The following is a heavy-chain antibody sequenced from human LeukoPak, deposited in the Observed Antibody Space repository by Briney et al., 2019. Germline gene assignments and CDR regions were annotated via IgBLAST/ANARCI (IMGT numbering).Heavy chain of an antibody. CDR3: ARSDTDYYDSSGYPGGADAFDI. CDR2: ISSSSSYI. CDR1: GFTFSSYS. J-gene: IGHJ3*02. V-gene: IGHV3-21*01. Sequence: GGSLRLSCAASGFTFSSYSMNWVRQAPRKGLEWVSSISSSSSYIYYADSVKGRFTISRDNAKNSLYLQMNSLRAEDTAVYYCARSDTDYYDSSGYPGGADAFDIWGQGTMVTVSS. D-gene: IGHD3-22*01.